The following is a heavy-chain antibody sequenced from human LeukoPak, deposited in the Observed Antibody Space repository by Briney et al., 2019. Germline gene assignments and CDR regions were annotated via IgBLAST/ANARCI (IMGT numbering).Heavy chain of an antibody. CDR2: ISAYNGNT. CDR3: ATQSLHTGDFDY. J-gene: IGHJ4*02. Sequence: GASVKVSCKASGYTFTSYGISWVRQAPGRGLEWMGWISAYNGNTNYAQKLQGRVTMTTDTSTSTAYMELRSLRSDDTAVYYCATQSLHTGDFDYWGQGTLVTVSS. D-gene: IGHD7-27*01. V-gene: IGHV1-18*01. CDR1: GYTFTSYG.